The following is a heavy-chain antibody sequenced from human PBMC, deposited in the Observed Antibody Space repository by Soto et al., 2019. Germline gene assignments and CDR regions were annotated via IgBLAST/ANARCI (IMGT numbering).Heavy chain of an antibody. CDR2: IIPIFGTA. V-gene: IGHV1-69*06. CDR1: GGTFSSYA. CDR3: ARWGAGGGSGSYYWFDP. D-gene: IGHD3-10*01. J-gene: IGHJ5*02. Sequence: QVQLVQSGAEVKKPGSSVKVSCKASGGTFSSYAISWVRQAPGQGLEWMGGIIPIFGTANYAQKFQGRVTITADKPTSTAYMELSSLRSEDTAVYYCARWGAGGGSGSYYWFDPWGQGTLVTVSS.